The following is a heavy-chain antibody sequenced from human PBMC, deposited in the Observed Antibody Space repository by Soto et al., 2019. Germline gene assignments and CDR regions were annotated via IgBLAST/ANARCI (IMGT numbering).Heavy chain of an antibody. J-gene: IGHJ4*02. V-gene: IGHV4-61*08. CDR2: IYYSVST. CDR1: GGSISSGDYY. CDR3: ARADMGGSSWPFDY. Sequence: SETLSLTCAVSGGSISSGDYYWSGIRQPPGKGLEWIGYIYYSVSTNYNPSLKSRVTISVDTSKNQFSLKLSSVTAADTAVYYCARADMGGSSWPFDYWGQGTLVTVSS. D-gene: IGHD6-13*01.